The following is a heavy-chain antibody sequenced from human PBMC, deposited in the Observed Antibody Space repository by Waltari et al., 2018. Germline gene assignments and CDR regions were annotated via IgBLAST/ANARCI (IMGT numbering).Heavy chain of an antibody. CDR1: GGAFGSYA. CDR3: ARRNLGYAFDI. CDR2: MIPSYCMP. J-gene: IGHJ3*02. Sequence: QVQLVQSGAEVKKPGSSVKVSCKTSGGAFGSYAITWVRQAPGHGRAWVGGMIPSYCMPNFEQKFQCRVSFTADESTTTAYMELTSLKSEDTAIYYCARRNLGYAFDIWGQGTLVTVSS. D-gene: IGHD1-26*01. V-gene: IGHV1-69*12.